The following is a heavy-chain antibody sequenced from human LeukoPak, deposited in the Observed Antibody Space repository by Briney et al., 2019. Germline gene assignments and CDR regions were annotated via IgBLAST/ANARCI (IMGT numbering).Heavy chain of an antibody. Sequence: ASVTVSCKASGYTFTSYYMHWVRQAPGQGQEWKGIIKPSGGSTSYAQKFQGRVTMTRDTSTSTVYMELSSLRSEDTAVYYCARDLLRVAAPDYYYYGMDVWGKGTTVTVSS. D-gene: IGHD6-13*01. CDR2: IKPSGGST. CDR1: GYTFTSYY. V-gene: IGHV1-46*01. J-gene: IGHJ6*04. CDR3: ARDLLRVAAPDYYYYGMDV.